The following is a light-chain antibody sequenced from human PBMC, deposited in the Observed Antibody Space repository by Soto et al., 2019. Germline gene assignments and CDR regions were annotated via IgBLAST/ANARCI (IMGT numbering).Light chain of an antibody. V-gene: IGLV2-14*01. CDR3: TSYTATTTYV. CDR2: EVS. Sequence: QSALTQPASVSGSPGQSITISCTGTSSDVGGYNYVSWSQHHPGKAPKLMIYEVSHRPSGVSNRFSGSKSGNTASLTISGLPAEDEADYYCTSYTATTTYVFGNGTKLTVL. J-gene: IGLJ1*01. CDR1: SSDVGGYNY.